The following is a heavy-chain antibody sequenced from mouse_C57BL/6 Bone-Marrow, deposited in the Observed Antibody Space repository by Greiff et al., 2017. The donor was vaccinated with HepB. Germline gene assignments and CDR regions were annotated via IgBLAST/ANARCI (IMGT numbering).Heavy chain of an antibody. CDR3: ARWDYYGSSYWYFDV. CDR1: GYTFTSYD. J-gene: IGHJ1*03. CDR2: IYPRDGST. Sequence: VQRVESGPELVKPGASVKLSCKASGYTFTSYDINWVKQRPGQGLEWIGWIYPRDGSTKYNEKFKGKATLTVDTSSSTAYMELHSLTSEDSAVYFCARWDYYGSSYWYFDVWGTGTTVTVSS. V-gene: IGHV1-85*01. D-gene: IGHD1-1*01.